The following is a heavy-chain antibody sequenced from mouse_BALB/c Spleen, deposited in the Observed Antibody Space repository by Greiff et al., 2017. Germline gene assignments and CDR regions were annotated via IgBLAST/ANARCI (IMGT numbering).Heavy chain of an antibody. V-gene: IGHV5-17*02. D-gene: IGHD2-3*01. J-gene: IGHJ2*01. CDR3: ARSNDGYLYYFDY. Sequence: EVKLVESGGGLVKPGGSRKLSCAASGFTFSSFGMHWVRQAPEKGLEWVAYISSGSSTIYYADTVKGRFTISRDNPKNTLFLQMTSLRSEDTAMYYCARSNDGYLYYFDYWGQGTTLTVSS. CDR1: GFTFSSFG. CDR2: ISSGSSTI.